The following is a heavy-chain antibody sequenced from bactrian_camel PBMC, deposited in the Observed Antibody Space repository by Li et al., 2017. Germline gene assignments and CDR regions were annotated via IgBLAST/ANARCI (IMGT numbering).Heavy chain of an antibody. D-gene: IGHD1*01. J-gene: IGHJ4*01. V-gene: IGHV3S1*01. CDR1: TYSNYC. CDR3: ATEELTWRICRAAPVYEFRN. Sequence: QVQLVESGGGSVQPGGSLRLTCTAATYSNYCMGWFRQAPGKKREAIASIAASGATTYVDSVKGRFTISRDTAKNTLYLQMNSLTPEDSAMYYCATEELTWRICRAAPVYEFRNWGQGTQVTVS. CDR2: IAASGATT.